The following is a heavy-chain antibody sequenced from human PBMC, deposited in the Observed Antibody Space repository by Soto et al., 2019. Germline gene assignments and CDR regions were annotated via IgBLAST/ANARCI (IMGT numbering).Heavy chain of an antibody. D-gene: IGHD3-3*01. Sequence: EVQLVESGGGLVKPGGSLRISCTASGLTFVYAWMDWVRQAPGKRLEWVVRIKSQAGGGTIEYAAPVKGRFTISRDDSKNTVYLQMDRLKTEDTAVYYCTHVSSVAHPFSDFWGQGTLVTVSS. CDR1: GLTFVYAW. J-gene: IGHJ4*02. CDR2: IKSQAGGGTI. CDR3: THVSSVAHPFSDF. V-gene: IGHV3-15*07.